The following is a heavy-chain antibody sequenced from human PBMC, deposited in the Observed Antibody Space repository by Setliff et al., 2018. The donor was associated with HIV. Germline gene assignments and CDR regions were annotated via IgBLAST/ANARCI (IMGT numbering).Heavy chain of an antibody. J-gene: IGHJ4*02. D-gene: IGHD4-17*01. CDR1: DSGTYY. V-gene: IGHV4-4*08. CDR3: ARAAAGNTGPFDL. CDR2: IYTTGST. Sequence: SETLSLTCTVSDSGTYYWSWIRQPPGKGLDWIGRIYTTGSTNCNPSLKSRFAISVDTSKNQFSLKLTSVTASDTAVYYCARAAAGNTGPFDLWGQGSPVTVSS.